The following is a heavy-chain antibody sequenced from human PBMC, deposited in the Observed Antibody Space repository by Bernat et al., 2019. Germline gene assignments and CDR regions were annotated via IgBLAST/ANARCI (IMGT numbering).Heavy chain of an antibody. CDR3: ARGPITTVTSGLWWFDP. D-gene: IGHD4-17*01. J-gene: IGHJ5*02. V-gene: IGHV4-34*01. Sequence: QVQLQQWGAGLLKPSETLSLTCAVYGGSFSGYYWSWIRQPPGEGLEWIGEISHSGTTNYSPSLKSRLTMSVDTSKNQFSLKVSSVTAADTAVYYCARGPITTVTSGLWWFDPWGQGILVTVSS. CDR2: ISHSGTT. CDR1: GGSFSGYY.